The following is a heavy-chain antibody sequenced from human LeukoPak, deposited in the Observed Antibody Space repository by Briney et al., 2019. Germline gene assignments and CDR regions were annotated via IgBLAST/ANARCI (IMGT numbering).Heavy chain of an antibody. Sequence: GGSLRLSCAASGFTFSSYAMSWVRQAPGKGPEWVSAISGSGGSTYYADSVKGRFTISRDNSKNTLYLQMNSLRAEDTAVYYCARPSMVRGVRGWFDPWGQGTLVTVSS. CDR3: ARPSMVRGVRGWFDP. D-gene: IGHD3-10*01. J-gene: IGHJ5*02. CDR2: ISGSGGST. CDR1: GFTFSSYA. V-gene: IGHV3-23*01.